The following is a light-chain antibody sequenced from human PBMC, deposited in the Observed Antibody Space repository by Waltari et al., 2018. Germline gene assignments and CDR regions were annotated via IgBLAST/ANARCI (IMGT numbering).Light chain of an antibody. CDR2: HAS. CDR3: QQYNNWPPST. Sequence: EIVLTQSPVTLYVSPGETATLSFRASESIATNLARYQHRPGQAPRLLIFHASTRATGIPAKFTGSGSVTEFTLTISSLQSEDFAVYYCQQYNNWPPSTFGQGTKVEI. CDR1: ESIATN. V-gene: IGKV3-15*01. J-gene: IGKJ1*01.